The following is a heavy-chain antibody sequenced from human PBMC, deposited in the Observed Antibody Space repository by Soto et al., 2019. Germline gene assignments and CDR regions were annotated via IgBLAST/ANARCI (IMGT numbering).Heavy chain of an antibody. J-gene: IGHJ6*02. Sequence: GGSLRLSCAASGFTFSSYGMHWVRQAPGKGLEWVAVISYDGSNKYYADSVKGRFTISRDNSKNTLYLQMNSLRAEDTAVYYCAKDRVRRIAAAGLYYYYGMDVWGQGTTVTVSS. D-gene: IGHD6-13*01. V-gene: IGHV3-30*18. CDR3: AKDRVRRIAAAGLYYYYGMDV. CDR1: GFTFSSYG. CDR2: ISYDGSNK.